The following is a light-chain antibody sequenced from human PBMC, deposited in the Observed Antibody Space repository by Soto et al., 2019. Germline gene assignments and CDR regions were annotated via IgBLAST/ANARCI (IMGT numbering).Light chain of an antibody. Sequence: QLVLTQSPSASASLGASVKLTCTLSSGHSSYAIAWHQQQPEKGPRYLMKLNSDGSHYKGGGIPDRFSGSSSGAERYLTISSLQSEDEADYYYQTWGTGIQVFGTGTKLTVL. CDR1: SGHSSYA. CDR2: LNSDGSH. J-gene: IGLJ1*01. CDR3: QTWGTGIQV. V-gene: IGLV4-69*01.